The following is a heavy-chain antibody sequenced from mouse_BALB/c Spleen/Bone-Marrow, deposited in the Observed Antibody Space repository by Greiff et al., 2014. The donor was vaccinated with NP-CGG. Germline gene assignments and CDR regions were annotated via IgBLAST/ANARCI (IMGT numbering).Heavy chain of an antibody. J-gene: IGHJ2*01. Sequence: VQLQQSGAELVRPGSSVKISCKASGYVFSSYWMIWVRQRPGQGLEWIGQIYPGDGDTNYNGKFKGKATLTADKSSSTAYMQLSSLTSEDSAVYFCARSGYGSNYDYWGQGTTLTVPS. CDR3: ARSGYGSNYDY. V-gene: IGHV1-80*01. CDR1: GYVFSSYW. D-gene: IGHD1-1*01. CDR2: IYPGDGDT.